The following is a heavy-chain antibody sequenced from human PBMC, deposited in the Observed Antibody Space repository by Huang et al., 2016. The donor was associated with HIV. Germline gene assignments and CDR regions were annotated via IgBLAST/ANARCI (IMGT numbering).Heavy chain of an antibody. CDR3: ATAPPYYYDSSGYYYGQDY. J-gene: IGHJ4*02. D-gene: IGHD3-22*01. V-gene: IGHV3-21*01. Sequence: AGFTFSSSSMNWVRQAPGKGLEWVSSISSSSSYIYYADSVKGRFTISRDNAKNSLYLQMSSLRAEDTAVYYCATAPPYYYDSSGYYYGQDYWGQGTLVTVSS. CDR2: ISSSSSYI. CDR1: GFTFSSSS.